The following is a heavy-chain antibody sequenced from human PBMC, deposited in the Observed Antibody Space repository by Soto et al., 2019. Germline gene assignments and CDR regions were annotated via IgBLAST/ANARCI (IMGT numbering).Heavy chain of an antibody. V-gene: IGHV4-31*03. J-gene: IGHJ4*02. D-gene: IGHD3-22*01. CDR3: ARDREAYASSGCIDF. Sequence: QVQLQESGPGLVKPSQTLSLTCTVSGGSISSGGYYWSWIRQHPGEGLEWIGNIHYSGRTYYTPSLQSRVTXSLAXSXDQFSLKLTSVTAADTAVYYCARDREAYASSGCIDFWGQGTLVTVSS. CDR1: GGSISSGGYY. CDR2: IHYSGRT.